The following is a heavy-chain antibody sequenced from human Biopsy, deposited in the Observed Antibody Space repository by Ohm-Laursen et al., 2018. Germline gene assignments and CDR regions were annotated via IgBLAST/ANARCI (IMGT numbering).Heavy chain of an antibody. CDR1: SGSISGYY. J-gene: IGHJ6*02. V-gene: IGHV4-59*08. Sequence: SETLSLTRIVSSGSISGYYWTWIRQAPGKGLEFIGYVYSSGSTNYNPSLKSRATISLDTSRNQVSLRLSSVTAADTAVYYCARGIAVVRSLDVWGQGTTVAVSS. D-gene: IGHD5-18*01. CDR2: VYSSGST. CDR3: ARGIAVVRSLDV.